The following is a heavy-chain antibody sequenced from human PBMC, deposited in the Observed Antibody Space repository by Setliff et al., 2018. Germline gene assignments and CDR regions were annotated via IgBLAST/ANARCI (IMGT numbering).Heavy chain of an antibody. Sequence: ASVKVSCKASGYTFSNYGINWVRQAPGQGLEWMGWIGDYNGNTLHAQNFQGRLTVTTDTSTNTAYMELRSLRSDDTAVYYCARGPVDFVVVPAAAVLDFWGQGTLVTVSS. CDR1: GYTFSNYG. CDR3: ARGPVDFVVVPAAAVLDF. V-gene: IGHV1-18*01. D-gene: IGHD2-2*03. J-gene: IGHJ4*02. CDR2: IGDYNGNT.